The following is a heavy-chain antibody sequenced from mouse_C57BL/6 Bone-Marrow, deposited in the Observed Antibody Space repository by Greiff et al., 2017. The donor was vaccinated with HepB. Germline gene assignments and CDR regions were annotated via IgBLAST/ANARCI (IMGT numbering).Heavy chain of an antibody. CDR2: IYCDDDK. CDR3: ARRELGRFAY. Sequence: QVTLKESGPGILQSSQTLSLTCSFSGFSLSTSGMGVSWIRQPSGKGLEWLAHIYCDDDKRYNPSLKSRLTISKDTSRNQVFLKITSVDTADTATYYCARRELGRFAYWGQGTLVTVSA. V-gene: IGHV8-12*01. D-gene: IGHD4-1*01. J-gene: IGHJ3*01. CDR1: GFSLSTSGMG.